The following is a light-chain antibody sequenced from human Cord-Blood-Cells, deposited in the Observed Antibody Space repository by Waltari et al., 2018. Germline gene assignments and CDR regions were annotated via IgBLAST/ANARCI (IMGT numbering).Light chain of an antibody. CDR3: SSYTSSSTYV. CDR2: EVS. J-gene: IGLJ1*01. Sequence: QSALTQPASVSGSPGQSITISCTGTSSDVGGYNYVSWYQQHPGKAPKLMIYEVSNRPSGFSNRFSVSKSGNTASLTISGLQAEDEADYYCSSYTSSSTYVFGTGTKVTV. CDR1: SSDVGGYNY. V-gene: IGLV2-14*01.